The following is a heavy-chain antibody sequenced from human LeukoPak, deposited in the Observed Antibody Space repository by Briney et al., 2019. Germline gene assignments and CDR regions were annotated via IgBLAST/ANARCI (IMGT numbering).Heavy chain of an antibody. V-gene: IGHV4-59*01. CDR1: GGSISSYY. CDR2: IYYSGST. D-gene: IGHD2-15*01. Sequence: SETLSLTCTVSGGSISSYYWSWIRQPPGKGLEWIGYIYYSGSTNYNPSLKSRVTISVDTSKNQFSLKLSSVTAADTAVYYRARDYRYCSGGSCYYYYGMDVWGQGTTVTVSS. CDR3: ARDYRYCSGGSCYYYYGMDV. J-gene: IGHJ6*02.